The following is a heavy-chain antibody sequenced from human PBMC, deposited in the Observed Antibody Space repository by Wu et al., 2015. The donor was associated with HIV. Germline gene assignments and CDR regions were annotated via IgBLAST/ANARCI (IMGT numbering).Heavy chain of an antibody. Sequence: QVQPVQSGAEVKKPGSSVKVSCKASGGTFSSYAISWVRQAPGQGLEWMGRIIPIFGTANYAQKFQGRVTITADESTSTAYMELSSLRSEDTAVYYCARGSTYYYDSSGSPEAFDIWGQGTMVTVSS. D-gene: IGHD3-22*01. V-gene: IGHV1-69*13. CDR2: IIPIFGTA. CDR1: GGTFSSYA. J-gene: IGHJ3*02. CDR3: ARGSTYYYDSSGSPEAFDI.